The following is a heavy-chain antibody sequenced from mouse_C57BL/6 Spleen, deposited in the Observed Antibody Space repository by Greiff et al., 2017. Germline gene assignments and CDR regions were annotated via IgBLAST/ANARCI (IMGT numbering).Heavy chain of an antibody. V-gene: IGHV14-3*01. Sequence: EVQLVESVAELVRPGASVKLSCTASGFNIKNTYMHWVKQRPEQGLEWIGRIDPANGNTKYAPKFQGKATITADTSSNTAYLQLSSLTSEDTAIYYCARSDYSNSYAMDYWGQGTSVTVSS. J-gene: IGHJ4*01. CDR1: GFNIKNTY. D-gene: IGHD2-5*01. CDR2: IDPANGNT. CDR3: ARSDYSNSYAMDY.